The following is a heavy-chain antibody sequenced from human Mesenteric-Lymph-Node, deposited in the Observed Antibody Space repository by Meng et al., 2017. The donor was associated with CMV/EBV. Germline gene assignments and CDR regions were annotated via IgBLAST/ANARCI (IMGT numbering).Heavy chain of an antibody. V-gene: IGHV4-4*02. D-gene: IGHD3-9*01. CDR3: ASLYYDILTGYKYYFDY. CDR2: IYHSGST. CDR1: SISSSNW. J-gene: IGHJ4*02. Sequence: SISSSNWWSWVRQPPGKRLEWIGEIYHSGSTNYNPSLKSRVTISVDKSKNQFSLKLSSVTAADTAVYYCASLYYDILTGYKYYFDYWGQGTLVTVSS.